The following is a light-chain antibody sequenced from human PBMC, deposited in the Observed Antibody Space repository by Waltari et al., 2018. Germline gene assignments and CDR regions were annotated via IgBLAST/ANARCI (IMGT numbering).Light chain of an antibody. CDR2: DAS. Sequence: EIVLTQSPGTLSLSPGERATLSCRASQSVGRSLAWYQQKPGQAPRLLIYDASSRATGTPDRFSGSGSGTDFSLTISRLEPEDFAVYYCQMYVNLPVTFGQGTKVEIK. CDR1: QSVGRS. J-gene: IGKJ1*01. CDR3: QMYVNLPVT. V-gene: IGKV3-20*01.